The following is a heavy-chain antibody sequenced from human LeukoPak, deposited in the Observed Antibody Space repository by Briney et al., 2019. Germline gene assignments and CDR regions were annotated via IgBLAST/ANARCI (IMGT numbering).Heavy chain of an antibody. D-gene: IGHD4-11*01. CDR1: GGTFSSYA. J-gene: IGHJ4*02. Sequence: ASVKVSCKASGGTFSSYAISWVRQAPGQGLEWMGGIIPIFGTANYAQKFQGRVTITADESTSTAYMELSSLRSEDTAVYYCASSLPDYSNYAGDYWGQGTLVTVSS. V-gene: IGHV1-69*13. CDR3: ASSLPDYSNYAGDY. CDR2: IIPIFGTA.